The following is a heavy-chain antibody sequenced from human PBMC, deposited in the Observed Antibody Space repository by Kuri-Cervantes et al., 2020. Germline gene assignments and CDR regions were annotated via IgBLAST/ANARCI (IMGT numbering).Heavy chain of an antibody. Sequence: GSLRLSCTVSGCSVSSGSYYWSWIRQTPGKGLECIGYIYYSGSTNYNPSLKSRVTISVDTSKNQFSLKLSSVTAADTAVYYCARTDPNYVGSGSLAFDIWGQGTLVTVSS. CDR1: GCSVSSGSYY. J-gene: IGHJ3*02. CDR3: ARTDPNYVGSGSLAFDI. D-gene: IGHD3-10*01. CDR2: IYYSGST. V-gene: IGHV4-61*01.